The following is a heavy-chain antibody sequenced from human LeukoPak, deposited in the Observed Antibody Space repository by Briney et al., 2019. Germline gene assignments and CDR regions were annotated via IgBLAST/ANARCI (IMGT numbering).Heavy chain of an antibody. J-gene: IGHJ3*02. D-gene: IGHD1-26*01. V-gene: IGHV5-51*01. CDR3: ARPGELRAFDI. Sequence: GASLKISCXGSGYSFTSYWIGWVRPMPGKGLEWMGIIYPGDSDTRYSPSFQGQVTISADKSISTAYLQWSSLKASDTAMYYCARPGELRAFDIWGQGTMVTVSS. CDR2: IYPGDSDT. CDR1: GYSFTSYW.